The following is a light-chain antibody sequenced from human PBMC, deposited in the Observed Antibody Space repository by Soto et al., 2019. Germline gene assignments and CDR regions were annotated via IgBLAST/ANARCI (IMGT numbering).Light chain of an antibody. CDR3: QQYDNSPGYT. J-gene: IGKJ2*01. Sequence: EIVLTQSPGTLSFSPGERATLSCRASQSVSSRALAWYQQKPGQAPRLLIYATSSRAAGIPDRFSGSGSGTDFTLTISRLEPEDFAVYYCQQYDNSPGYTFGQGTKLEIK. CDR1: QSVSSRA. CDR2: ATS. V-gene: IGKV3-20*01.